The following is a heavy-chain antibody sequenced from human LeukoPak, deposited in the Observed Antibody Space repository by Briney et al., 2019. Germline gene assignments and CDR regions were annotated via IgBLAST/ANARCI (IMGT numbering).Heavy chain of an antibody. D-gene: IGHD5-18*01. Sequence: GGSLRLSCTASGFTFGDYAMSWCRQAPGKGLEWVGFIRSKAYGGTTEYAASVKGRFTISRDDSKSIAYLQMNSLKTEDTAVYYCTRAQRGYSYGPFDYWGQGTLVTVSS. J-gene: IGHJ4*02. CDR2: IRSKAYGGTT. CDR1: GFTFGDYA. CDR3: TRAQRGYSYGPFDY. V-gene: IGHV3-49*03.